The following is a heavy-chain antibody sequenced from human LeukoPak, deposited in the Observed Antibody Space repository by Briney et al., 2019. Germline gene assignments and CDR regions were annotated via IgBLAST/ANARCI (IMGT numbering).Heavy chain of an antibody. J-gene: IGHJ4*02. V-gene: IGHV1-8*01. CDR3: WVVVVPAARGTLDY. D-gene: IGHD2-2*01. Sequence: ASVKVSCKASGYTFTSYDINWVRQATGQGPEWMGWMNPNSGNTGYAQKFQGRATMTRNTSISTAYMELSSLRSEDTAVYYCWVVVVPAARGTLDYWGQGTLVTVSS. CDR2: MNPNSGNT. CDR1: GYTFTSYD.